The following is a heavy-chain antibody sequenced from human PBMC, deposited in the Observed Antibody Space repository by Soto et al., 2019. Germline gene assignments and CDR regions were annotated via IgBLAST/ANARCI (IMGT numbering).Heavy chain of an antibody. J-gene: IGHJ4*02. Sequence: QVQLQQWGAGLLKPSETLSLTCAVYGGSFNGYYWSWIRQPPGKGLEWIGEINHSGSTNYNPSLKSRFTISGDTSKNQFALKLSSVTAADTAVYYCARGIWLRSSFDSWGQGTLVTVSS. D-gene: IGHD5-12*01. CDR3: ARGIWLRSSFDS. CDR1: GGSFNGYY. CDR2: INHSGST. V-gene: IGHV4-34*01.